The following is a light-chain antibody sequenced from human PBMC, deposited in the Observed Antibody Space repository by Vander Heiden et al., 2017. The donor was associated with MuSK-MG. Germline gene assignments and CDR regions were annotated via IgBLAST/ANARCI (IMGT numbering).Light chain of an antibody. CDR3: QSADTSGTPNWV. V-gene: IGLV3-25*03. CDR2: NDS. J-gene: IGLJ3*02. Sequence: QTARITCSGDALPTQYAYWYQQKPGQAPALLIYNDSGRPSWIPARFSCATSGATATLTISAVQEEDEADDYCQSADTSGTPNWVFGGGTKLTVL. CDR1: ALPTQY.